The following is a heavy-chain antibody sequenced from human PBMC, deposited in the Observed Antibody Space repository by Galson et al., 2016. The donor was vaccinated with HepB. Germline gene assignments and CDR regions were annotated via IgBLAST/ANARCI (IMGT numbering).Heavy chain of an antibody. CDR3: ARDQAPLPGDY. CDR2: IGAYDGHT. CDR1: GYTFTSRG. J-gene: IGHJ4*02. D-gene: IGHD2-15*01. V-gene: IGHV1-18*01. Sequence: SVKVSCKASGYTFTSRGISWARQAPGQGLEWMGWIGAYDGHTNYGQKLQDRLTMTTDTSTSTAYMELRSLRSDDTAVYYCARDQAPLPGDYWGQGTLVTVSS.